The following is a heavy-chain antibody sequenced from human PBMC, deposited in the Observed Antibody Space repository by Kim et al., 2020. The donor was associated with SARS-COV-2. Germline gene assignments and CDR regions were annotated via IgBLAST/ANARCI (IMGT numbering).Heavy chain of an antibody. CDR2: IYPGYSDI. V-gene: IGHV5-51*07. CDR1: GYSFSTYW. Sequence: GESLKISCKGSGYSFSTYWIGWVQQMPGKGLEWMGIIYPGYSDIRYSPSFQGQVTISADKSSTTAYLQWRSLKSSDTAMYYCVRVIAAYGMDVWGRGTPVTVSS. D-gene: IGHD6-13*01. CDR3: VRVIAAYGMDV. J-gene: IGHJ6*02.